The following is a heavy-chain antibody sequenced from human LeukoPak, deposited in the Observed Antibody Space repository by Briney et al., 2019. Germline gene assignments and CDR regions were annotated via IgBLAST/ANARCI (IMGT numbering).Heavy chain of an antibody. V-gene: IGHV5-51*01. CDR2: IYPGDSDT. Sequence: GESLKISCKGSGYSFTNYWIAWVRQMPGRGLEWMGIIYPGDSDTRYSPSFQGQVTISGDRSISTAYLQWSSLKASDTAMYYCARGRYCISTSCSHFDYWGQGTLVTVSS. D-gene: IGHD2-2*01. CDR3: ARGRYCISTSCSHFDY. CDR1: GYSFTNYW. J-gene: IGHJ4*02.